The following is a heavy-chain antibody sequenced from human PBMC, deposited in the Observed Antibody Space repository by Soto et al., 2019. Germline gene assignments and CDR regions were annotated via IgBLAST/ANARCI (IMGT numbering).Heavy chain of an antibody. V-gene: IGHV3-15*07. CDR1: GFTFSNAW. Sequence: EVQLVESGGGLVKPGGSLRLSCAASGFTFSNAWMNWVRQAPGKGLEWVGRIKSKTDGGTTDYAAPVKGRFTISRDDSKNTLYLQMNSLKTEDTAVYYCTTDDGVVVTAAMVYYGMDVWGQGTTVTVSS. CDR3: TTDDGVVVTAAMVYYGMDV. D-gene: IGHD2-2*01. CDR2: IKSKTDGGTT. J-gene: IGHJ6*02.